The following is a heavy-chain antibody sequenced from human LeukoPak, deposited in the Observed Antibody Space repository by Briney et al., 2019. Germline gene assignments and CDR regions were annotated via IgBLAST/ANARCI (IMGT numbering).Heavy chain of an antibody. V-gene: IGHV3-7*01. Sequence: GGSLRLSCAASGFTLISYWMSWVRQAPGKGLEWVANIKQDGSAKYYVDSVKGRFTISRDNAKNSLYLQMNSLRAEDTAVYYCADSRYDSSGYYGIIGYWGQGTLVTVSS. J-gene: IGHJ4*02. CDR1: GFTLISYW. D-gene: IGHD3-22*01. CDR2: IKQDGSAK. CDR3: ADSRYDSSGYYGIIGY.